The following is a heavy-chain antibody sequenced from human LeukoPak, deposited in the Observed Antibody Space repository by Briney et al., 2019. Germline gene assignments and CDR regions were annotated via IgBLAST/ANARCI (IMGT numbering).Heavy chain of an antibody. Sequence: GGSLRLSCAASGFTFSSYAMSWVRQAPGKGLEWVSAISGSGGSTYYADSVKGRFTISRDNSKNTLYLQMNSLRAEDTAVYYSAKVQPTYYDFWSGPTGSYYYYGMDVWGQGTTVTVSS. CDR1: GFTFSSYA. D-gene: IGHD3-3*01. V-gene: IGHV3-23*01. CDR2: ISGSGGST. J-gene: IGHJ6*02. CDR3: AKVQPTYYDFWSGPTGSYYYYGMDV.